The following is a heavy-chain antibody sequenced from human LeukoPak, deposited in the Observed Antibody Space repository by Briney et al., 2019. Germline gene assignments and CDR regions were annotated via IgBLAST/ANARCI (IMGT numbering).Heavy chain of an antibody. CDR2: IKQDGSEK. Sequence: GGSLRLSCAASGSTFSSYWMSWVRQAPGKGLEWVANIKQDGSEKYYVDSVKGRFTISRDNAKNSLYLQMNSLRAEDTAVYYCARKLGYCSGGSCYPNWFDPWGQGTLVTVSS. CDR1: GSTFSSYW. V-gene: IGHV3-7*01. J-gene: IGHJ5*02. CDR3: ARKLGYCSGGSCYPNWFDP. D-gene: IGHD2-15*01.